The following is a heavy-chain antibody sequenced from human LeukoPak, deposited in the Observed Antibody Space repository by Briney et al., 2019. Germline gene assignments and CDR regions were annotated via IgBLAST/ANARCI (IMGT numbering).Heavy chain of an antibody. D-gene: IGHD6-13*01. CDR3: AAWRGSSWFDY. J-gene: IGHJ4*02. CDR1: GFPVSSNH. V-gene: IGHV3-53*01. CDR2: IFGGGKT. Sequence: TGGSLRLSCAVSGFPVSSNHMGWVRQAPGKGLEWVSVIFGGGKTSYAGSVQGRVTLSRDNSKNTLYLQMIRLRVEDTAVYYCAAWRGSSWFDYWGQGTLVTVPS.